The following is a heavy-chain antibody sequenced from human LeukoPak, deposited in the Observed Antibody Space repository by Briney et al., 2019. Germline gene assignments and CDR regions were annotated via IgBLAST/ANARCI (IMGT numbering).Heavy chain of an antibody. Sequence: PSETLSLTCTVSGGSISSYYWSWIRQPPGKGLEWIGYIYYSGSTNYNPSLKSRVTISVDTSKNRFSLKLSSVTAADTAVYYCARAFSGSYEFLGDIWGQGTMVTVSS. CDR2: IYYSGST. V-gene: IGHV4-59*08. D-gene: IGHD1-26*01. CDR1: GGSISSYY. J-gene: IGHJ3*02. CDR3: ARAFSGSYEFLGDI.